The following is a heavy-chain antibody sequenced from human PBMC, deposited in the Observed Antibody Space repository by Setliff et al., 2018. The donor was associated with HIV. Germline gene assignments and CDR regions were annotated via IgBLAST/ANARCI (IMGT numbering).Heavy chain of an antibody. CDR2: IKEDGSEK. J-gene: IGHJ4*02. CDR3: ARARTGWYNFDY. CDR1: GYTLTEVS. D-gene: IGHD6-19*01. V-gene: IGHV3-7*01. Sequence: GASVKVSCKISGYTLTEVSMHWVRQAPGKGLEWVANIKEDGSEKYYVDSVKGRFTISRDQAKNSLYLQMNSLRAEDTGVYYCARARTGWYNFDYWGQGTPVTVSS.